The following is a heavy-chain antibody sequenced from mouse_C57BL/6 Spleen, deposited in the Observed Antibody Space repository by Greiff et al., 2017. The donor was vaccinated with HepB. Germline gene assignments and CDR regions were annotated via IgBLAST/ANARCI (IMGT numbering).Heavy chain of an antibody. J-gene: IGHJ1*03. CDR2: IYPRDGST. D-gene: IGHD2-3*01. CDR3: ARTDDGYWYFDV. Sequence: QVHVKQSAAELVKPGASVKISCKVSGYTFTDHTIHWMKQRPEQGLEWIGYIYPRDGSTKYNEKFKGKATLTADKSSSTAYMQLNSLTSEDSAVYFCARTDDGYWYFDVWGTGTTVTVSS. CDR1: GYTFTDHT. V-gene: IGHV1-78*01.